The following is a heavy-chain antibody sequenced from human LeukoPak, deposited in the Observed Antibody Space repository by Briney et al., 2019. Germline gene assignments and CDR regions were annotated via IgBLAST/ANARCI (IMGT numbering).Heavy chain of an antibody. CDR1: GYTFTSYP. V-gene: IGHV1-3*01. D-gene: IGHD6-19*01. Sequence: ASVKVSCKASGYTFTSYPIHWVRQAPGQRLEWMGWINAGNGNTKYSQKFQGRVTITRDTSASTAYMELSSLRSEDTAVYYCARDGNMAVAGRFDYWGQGTPVTVSS. J-gene: IGHJ4*02. CDR2: INAGNGNT. CDR3: ARDGNMAVAGRFDY.